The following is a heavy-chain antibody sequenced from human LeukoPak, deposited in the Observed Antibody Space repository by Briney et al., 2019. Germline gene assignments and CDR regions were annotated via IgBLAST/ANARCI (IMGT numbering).Heavy chain of an antibody. CDR3: ARAYDSSGYWHDAFDI. V-gene: IGHV1-24*01. D-gene: IGHD3-22*01. J-gene: IGHJ3*02. Sequence: ASVKVSCKVSGYTLTELSMHWVRQAPGKGLEWMGGFDPEDGETIYAQKFQGRVTMTEDTSTDTAYMELSSLRSEDTAVYYCARAYDSSGYWHDAFDIWGQGTMVTVSS. CDR1: GYTLTELS. CDR2: FDPEDGET.